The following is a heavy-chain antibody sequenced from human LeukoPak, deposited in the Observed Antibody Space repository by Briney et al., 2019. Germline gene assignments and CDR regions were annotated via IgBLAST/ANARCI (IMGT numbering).Heavy chain of an antibody. CDR1: GYTFTGYY. V-gene: IGHV1-2*02. Sequence: ASVKVSCKASGYTFTGYYMHWVRQAPGQGLEWVGWINPNSGGTNYSQEFQGRVTITRDTSASTAYMELSSLRSEDMAVYYCARDPNYGDYAFDYWGQGTLVTVSS. J-gene: IGHJ4*02. D-gene: IGHD4-17*01. CDR3: ARDPNYGDYAFDY. CDR2: INPNSGGT.